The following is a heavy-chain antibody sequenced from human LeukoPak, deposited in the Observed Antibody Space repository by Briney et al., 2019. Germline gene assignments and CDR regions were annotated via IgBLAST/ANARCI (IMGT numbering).Heavy chain of an antibody. Sequence: PSETLSLTCTVSGGSISSYYWSWIRHPPGKGLEWIGYIYYSGSTNYNPSLKSRVTISVDTSKNQFSLKLSSVTAADTAVYYCASGHGDYVQYFQHWGQGTLVTVSS. J-gene: IGHJ1*01. CDR3: ASGHGDYVQYFQH. D-gene: IGHD4-17*01. CDR2: IYYSGST. CDR1: GGSISSYY. V-gene: IGHV4-59*08.